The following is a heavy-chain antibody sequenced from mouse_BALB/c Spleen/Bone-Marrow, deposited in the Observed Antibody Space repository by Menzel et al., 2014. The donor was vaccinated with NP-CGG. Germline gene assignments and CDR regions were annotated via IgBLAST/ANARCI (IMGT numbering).Heavy chain of an antibody. CDR2: INPGSGGI. J-gene: IGHJ4*01. Sequence: QVQLQQSGAELVRPGTSVKVSCKASGYAFTNYWIEWIKQRPGQGLEWIGVINPGSGGINYNEKFKGKATLTTDKSSSTAYMRLSSLTSDDSAVYFCARELVRGMDYWGQGTSVTVSS. CDR3: ARELVRGMDY. D-gene: IGHD1-1*01. CDR1: GYAFTNYW. V-gene: IGHV1-54*01.